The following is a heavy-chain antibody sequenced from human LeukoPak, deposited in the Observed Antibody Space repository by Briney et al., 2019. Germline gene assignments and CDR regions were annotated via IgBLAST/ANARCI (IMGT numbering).Heavy chain of an antibody. D-gene: IGHD4-11*01. CDR2: IIPILAIA. CDR1: GGTLSSYA. J-gene: IGHJ4*02. Sequence: GASVKVSCKSSGGTLSSYAISWVRQAPGQGLEWMGRIIPILAIANYAQNFQGRVTMTADKSTNTAYMELSSLRSEDTAVYYCATTVTPGHSDYWGQGTLVTVSS. CDR3: ATTVTPGHSDY. V-gene: IGHV1-69*04.